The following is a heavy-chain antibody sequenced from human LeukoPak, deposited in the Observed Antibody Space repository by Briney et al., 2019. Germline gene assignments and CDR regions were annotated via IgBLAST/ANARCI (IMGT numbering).Heavy chain of an antibody. D-gene: IGHD2-15*01. V-gene: IGHV3-7*01. Sequence: GGSLRLSCGASGFIFSSYWMTWVRQAPGKGLEWVANIKEDGSDKYYVDSVKGRFSISRDNAKNSLYLQMNSLRAEDTAVYYCARDNRWYCSGGSCPTGNWFDPWGQGTLVTVSS. J-gene: IGHJ5*02. CDR3: ARDNRWYCSGGSCPTGNWFDP. CDR1: GFIFSSYW. CDR2: IKEDGSDK.